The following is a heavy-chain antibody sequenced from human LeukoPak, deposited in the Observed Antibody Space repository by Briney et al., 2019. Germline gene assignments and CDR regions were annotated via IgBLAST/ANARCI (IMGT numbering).Heavy chain of an antibody. J-gene: IGHJ6*02. V-gene: IGHV1-46*01. D-gene: IGHD6-6*01. CDR2: INPSGGST. CDR3: AREVWYSSSSAPDYYYYGMDV. Sequence: GASVKVSCKASGGTFSSYAISWVRQAPGQGLEWMGIINPSGGSTSYAQKFQGRVTMTRDTSTSTVYMELSSLRSEDTAVYYCAREVWYSSSSAPDYYYYGMDVWGQGTTVTVSS. CDR1: GGTFSSYA.